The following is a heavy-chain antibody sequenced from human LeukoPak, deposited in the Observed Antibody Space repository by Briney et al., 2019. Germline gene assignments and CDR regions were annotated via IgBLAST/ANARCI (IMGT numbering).Heavy chain of an antibody. D-gene: IGHD1-26*01. CDR1: GFTFTSYA. CDR2: VVVGSGNT. V-gene: IGHV1-58*02. CDR3: AAGSSGSPGYYGMDV. Sequence: TSVKVSCKASGFTFTSYAMQWVRQARGQRLEGIGWVVVGSGNTNNAEKFQERVTITKDMSTNTAYMELSSLRCEDTAVYYCAAGSSGSPGYYGMDVWGQGTTVTVS. J-gene: IGHJ6*02.